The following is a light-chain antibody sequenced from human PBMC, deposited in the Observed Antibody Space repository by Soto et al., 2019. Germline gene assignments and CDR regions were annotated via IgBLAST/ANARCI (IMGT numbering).Light chain of an antibody. Sequence: DIQLTQSPSSLSASIGDRVTITCRASQSIPNSLNWYQQKPGKAPKLLIYATSGLQSGVPSRFSGSGSGTDFTLTISSLQREDFAAYYCQQSFSSSWTFGQGTKVAIK. V-gene: IGKV1-39*01. CDR1: QSIPNS. CDR2: ATS. CDR3: QQSFSSSWT. J-gene: IGKJ1*01.